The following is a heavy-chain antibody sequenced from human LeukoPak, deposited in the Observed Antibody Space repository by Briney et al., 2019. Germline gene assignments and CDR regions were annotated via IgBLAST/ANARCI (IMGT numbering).Heavy chain of an antibody. CDR1: GGSISSYY. D-gene: IGHD3-22*01. Sequence: SETLSLTCTVSGGSISSYYWSWIRQPPGKGLEWIGYIYYSGSTNYNPSLKSRVTISVDTSKNQFSLKLSSVTAADTAVYYCARDRGNYYDSSGSIPPHYYYYGMDVWGQGTTVTVSS. CDR3: ARDRGNYYDSSGSIPPHYYYYGMDV. V-gene: IGHV4-59*01. CDR2: IYYSGST. J-gene: IGHJ6*02.